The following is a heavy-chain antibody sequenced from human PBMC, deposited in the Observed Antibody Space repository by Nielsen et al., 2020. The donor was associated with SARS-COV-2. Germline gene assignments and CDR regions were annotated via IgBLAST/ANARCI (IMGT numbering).Heavy chain of an antibody. J-gene: IGHJ5*02. V-gene: IGHV3-30*03. D-gene: IGHD7-27*01. CDR3: AGSNGGFWFDP. Sequence: GGSLRLSCAASGFTFSSFGMHWVRQAPGKGLEWVAVISYDGSNKYYADSVKGRFTISRDNSKNTLYLQMNSLRAEDTAVYYCAGSNGGFWFDPWGQGTLVTVSS. CDR1: GFTFSSFG. CDR2: ISYDGSNK.